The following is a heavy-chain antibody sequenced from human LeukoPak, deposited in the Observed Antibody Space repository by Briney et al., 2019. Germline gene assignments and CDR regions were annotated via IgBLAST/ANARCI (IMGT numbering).Heavy chain of an antibody. CDR3: ARGLDQLLVAH. D-gene: IGHD2-2*01. Sequence: SQTLSLTCAVSGGSISSGDYYWSWIRQPPGKGLEWIGYIYYSGSTYYNPSLKSRVTISVDTSKNQFSLKLSSVTAADTAVYYCARGLDQLLVAHWGQGTLVTVSS. CDR1: GGSISSGDYY. CDR2: IYYSGST. V-gene: IGHV4-30-4*01. J-gene: IGHJ4*02.